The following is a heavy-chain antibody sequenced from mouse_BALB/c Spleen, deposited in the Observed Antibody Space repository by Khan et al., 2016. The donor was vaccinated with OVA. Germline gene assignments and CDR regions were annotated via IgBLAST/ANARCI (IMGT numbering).Heavy chain of an antibody. CDR2: IWGDGST. J-gene: IGHJ4*01. V-gene: IGHV2-6-7*01. CDR1: GFSLTGYG. CDR3: ASAYCYGRALDY. D-gene: IGHD1-1*01. Sequence: QVQLKQSGPGLVAPSQSLSITCTVSGFSLTGYGVNWVRQPPGKGLEWLGMIWGDGSTDYNSALKSRLSICKDNSKSQVFLKMNSLQTDDTARAYCASAYCYGRALDYWGQGTSVTVSS.